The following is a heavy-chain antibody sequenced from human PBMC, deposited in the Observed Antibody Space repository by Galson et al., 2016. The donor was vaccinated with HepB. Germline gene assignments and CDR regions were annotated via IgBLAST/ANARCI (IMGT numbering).Heavy chain of an antibody. D-gene: IGHD1-1*01. CDR3: ARATRTKDLDY. CDR1: GFTVSNNY. V-gene: IGHV3-53*01. CDR2: SGSGVST. J-gene: IGHJ4*02. Sequence: SLRLSCAAAGFTVSNNYMSWVRQAPGKGLEWVSTVSGSGVSTYYADSVKGRFTISRDNSKKTMDLQMSSLGAEDTAVYYCARATRTKDLDYWGQGTLVSVSA.